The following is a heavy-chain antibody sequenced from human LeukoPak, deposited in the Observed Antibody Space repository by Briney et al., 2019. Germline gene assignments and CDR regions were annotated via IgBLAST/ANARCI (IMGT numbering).Heavy chain of an antibody. Sequence: ESLRLSCAVYRLTFSNYAASWVRQPPGKGLEWIGNIYYSGSTNYNPSLKSRVTISIDTSKNQFSLKVSSVTAADTAVYYCARAHSSGWPHMFDPWGQGTLVTVPS. CDR2: IYYSGST. CDR3: ARAHSSGWPHMFDP. J-gene: IGHJ5*02. V-gene: IGHV4-59*01. D-gene: IGHD6-19*01. CDR1: RLTFSNYA.